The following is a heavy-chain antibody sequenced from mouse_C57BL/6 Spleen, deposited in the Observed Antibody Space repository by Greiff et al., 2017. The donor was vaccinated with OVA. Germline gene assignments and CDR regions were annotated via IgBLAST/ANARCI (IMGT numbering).Heavy chain of an antibody. Sequence: VQLHQSGAELARPGASVKMSCKASGYTFTSYTMHWVKQRPGQGLEWIGYINPSSGYTKYNQKFKDKATLTADKSSSTAYMQLSSLTSEDSAVYYCARSPGLTTVDWYFDVWGTGTTVTVSS. CDR2: INPSSGYT. CDR1: GYTFTSYT. J-gene: IGHJ1*03. D-gene: IGHD1-1*01. CDR3: ARSPGLTTVDWYFDV. V-gene: IGHV1-4*01.